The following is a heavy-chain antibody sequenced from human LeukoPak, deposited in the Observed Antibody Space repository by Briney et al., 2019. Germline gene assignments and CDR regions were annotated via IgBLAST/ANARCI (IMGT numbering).Heavy chain of an antibody. CDR3: ARGREEFVHY. Sequence: ASGKVSCKASGYTFTAYYIHWVRPAPGLGLEWMGWINPNTGGTNYAQKFPGRVTMTRDRSISTAYMELSRRTCNDTAVYYCARGREEFVHYWGQGTLVTVSS. CDR1: GYTFTAYY. CDR2: INPNTGGT. J-gene: IGHJ4*02. D-gene: IGHD6-6*01. V-gene: IGHV1-2*02.